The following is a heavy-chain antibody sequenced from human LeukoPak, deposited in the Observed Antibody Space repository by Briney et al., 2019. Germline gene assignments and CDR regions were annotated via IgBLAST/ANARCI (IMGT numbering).Heavy chain of an antibody. CDR1: GYSISSGYY. Sequence: SETLSLTCTVSGYSISSGYYWGWIWQPPGKGLEWIGSIYHSGSTYYNPSLKSRVTISVDTSKNQFSLKLSSVTAADTAVYYCARVGSSRAAASWFDPWGQGTLVTVSS. D-gene: IGHD2-2*01. V-gene: IGHV4-38-2*02. CDR3: ARVGSSRAAASWFDP. J-gene: IGHJ5*02. CDR2: IYHSGST.